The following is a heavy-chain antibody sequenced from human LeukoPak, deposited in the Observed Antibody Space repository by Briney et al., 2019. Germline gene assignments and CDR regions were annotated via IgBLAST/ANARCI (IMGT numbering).Heavy chain of an antibody. J-gene: IGHJ4*02. V-gene: IGHV4-39*01. CDR1: GGSISSSSYY. D-gene: IGHD5-24*01. CDR2: VYYSGST. CDR3: ASSKRWLQLNYFDY. Sequence: SETLSLTCTVSGGSISSSSYYWGWIRQPPGKGLEWIGSVYYSGSTYYNPSLKSRVTISVDTSKSQFSLKLSSVTAADTAVYYCASSKRWLQLNYFDYWGQGTLVTVSS.